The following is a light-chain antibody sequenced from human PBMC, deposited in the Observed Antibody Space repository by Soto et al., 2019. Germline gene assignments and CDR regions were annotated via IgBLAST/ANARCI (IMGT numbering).Light chain of an antibody. CDR2: GAT. CDR3: QQYGNSPALT. V-gene: IGKV3-20*01. Sequence: EIVLTQSPGTLSLSPGERATLSCRASQNIANNFVAWYQQRTGQAPRLLMYGATNRVTGNPDRFSGSGSGTDFPLTISRLEPEDFAVYYCQQYGNSPALTFGGGTKVEIK. CDR1: QNIANNF. J-gene: IGKJ4*01.